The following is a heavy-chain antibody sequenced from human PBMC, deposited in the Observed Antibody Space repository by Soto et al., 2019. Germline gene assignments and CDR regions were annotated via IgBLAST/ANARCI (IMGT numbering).Heavy chain of an antibody. J-gene: IGHJ3*02. D-gene: IGHD2-15*01. Sequence: GESLKISCEGSGYSFSIHWVAWLRQMPGKGLEWIVLIYPGNSDTIYSPSFQGQVTISADTSLGTTFLQWDSLKASDTAMYFCASDSHCNGGNCPLGGFDMWGQGTMVTVSS. CDR2: IYPGNSDT. CDR3: ASDSHCNGGNCPLGGFDM. CDR1: GYSFSIHW. V-gene: IGHV5-51*01.